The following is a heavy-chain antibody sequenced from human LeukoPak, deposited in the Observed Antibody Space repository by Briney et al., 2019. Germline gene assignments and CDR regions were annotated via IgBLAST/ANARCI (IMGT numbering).Heavy chain of an antibody. V-gene: IGHV3-30-3*01. CDR2: ISYDGSNK. CDR3: ARGRSGSYRYDAFDI. Sequence: GGSLRLSCAASGFTFSSYAMHWVRQSPGKGLEWAAVISYDGSNKYYADSVKGRFTISRDNSKNTLYLQTNSLRAEDTAMYYCARGRSGSYRYDAFDIWGQGTMVTVSS. D-gene: IGHD1-26*01. J-gene: IGHJ3*02. CDR1: GFTFSSYA.